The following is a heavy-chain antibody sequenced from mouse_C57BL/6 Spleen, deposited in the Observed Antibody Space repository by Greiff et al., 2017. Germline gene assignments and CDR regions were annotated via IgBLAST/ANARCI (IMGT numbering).Heavy chain of an antibody. CDR2: IYPGDGDT. D-gene: IGHD2-10*01. Sequence: VQVVESGPELVKPGASVKISCKASGYAFSSSWMNWVKQRPGKGLEWIGRIYPGDGDTNYNGKFKGKATLTADKSSSTAYMQLSSLTSEDSAVYFCARSLLPSKGFAYWGQGTLVTVSA. CDR3: ARSLLPSKGFAY. V-gene: IGHV1-82*01. J-gene: IGHJ3*01. CDR1: GYAFSSSW.